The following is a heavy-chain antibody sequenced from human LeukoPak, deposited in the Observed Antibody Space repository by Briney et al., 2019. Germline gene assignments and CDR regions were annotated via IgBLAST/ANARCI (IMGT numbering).Heavy chain of an antibody. V-gene: IGHV1-69*13. Sequence: ASVKVSCKASGGTFSSYAISWVRLAPGQGLEWMGGIIPIFGTANYAQKFQGRVTITADESTSTAYMELSSLRSEDTAVYYCARGRVKYCGGDCSSSFDYWGQGTLVTVSS. CDR1: GGTFSSYA. J-gene: IGHJ4*02. D-gene: IGHD2-21*02. CDR3: ARGRVKYCGGDCSSSFDY. CDR2: IIPIFGTA.